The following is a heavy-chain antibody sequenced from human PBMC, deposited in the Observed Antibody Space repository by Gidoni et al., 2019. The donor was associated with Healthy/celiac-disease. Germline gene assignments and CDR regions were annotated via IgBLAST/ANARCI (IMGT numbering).Heavy chain of an antibody. J-gene: IGHJ4*02. Sequence: QVQLQQWGAGLLKPSETLSLTCAVYGGSFSGYYWSWIRQPPGKGLEWIGEINHSGSTNYNPSLKSRVTISVYTSKNQFSLKLSSVTAADTAVYYCARGGNYYGSGSYYRPQYYFDYWGQGTLVTVSS. V-gene: IGHV4-34*01. CDR3: ARGGNYYGSGSYYRPQYYFDY. D-gene: IGHD3-10*01. CDR1: GGSFSGYY. CDR2: INHSGST.